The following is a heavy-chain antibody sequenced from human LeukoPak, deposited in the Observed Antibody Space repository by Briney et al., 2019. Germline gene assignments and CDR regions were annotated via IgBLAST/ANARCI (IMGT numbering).Heavy chain of an antibody. CDR2: ISWNSGSI. J-gene: IGHJ4*02. CDR3: AKEIGYSYGHDFDY. V-gene: IGHV3-9*01. CDR1: GFTFDDYA. D-gene: IGHD5-18*01. Sequence: SGGSLRLSCAASGFTFDDYAMHWVRQAPGKGLEWVSGISWNSGSIGYADSVKGRFTISRDNAKNPLYLQMNSLRAEDTALYYCAKEIGYSYGHDFDYWGQGTLVTVSS.